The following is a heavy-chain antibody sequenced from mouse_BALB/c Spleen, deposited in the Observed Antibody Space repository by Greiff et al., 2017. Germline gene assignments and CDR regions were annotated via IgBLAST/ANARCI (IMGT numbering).Heavy chain of an antibody. CDR3: ARLGLPDAMDY. CDR2: ISNGGGST. Sequence: DVMLVESGGGLVQPGGSLKLSCAASGFTFSSYTMSWVRQTPEKRLEWVAYISNGGGSTYYPDTVKGRFTISRDNAKNTLYLQMSSLRSEDTAMYYCARLGLPDAMDYWGQGTSVTVSS. V-gene: IGHV5-12-2*01. J-gene: IGHJ4*01. D-gene: IGHD3-1*01. CDR1: GFTFSSYT.